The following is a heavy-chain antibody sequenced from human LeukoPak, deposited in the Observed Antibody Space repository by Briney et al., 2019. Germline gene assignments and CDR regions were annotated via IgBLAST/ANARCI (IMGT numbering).Heavy chain of an antibody. CDR3: ARNGCSSTSCYWLIDP. Sequence: GGSLRLSCAASGFTFSSYSMTWVRQAPGKGLEWVSSISSSSSYIYYADSVKGRFTISRDNAKNSLYLQMNSLRAEDTAVYYCARNGCSSTSCYWLIDPWGQGTLVTVSS. D-gene: IGHD2-2*01. CDR1: GFTFSSYS. CDR2: ISSSSSYI. J-gene: IGHJ5*02. V-gene: IGHV3-21*01.